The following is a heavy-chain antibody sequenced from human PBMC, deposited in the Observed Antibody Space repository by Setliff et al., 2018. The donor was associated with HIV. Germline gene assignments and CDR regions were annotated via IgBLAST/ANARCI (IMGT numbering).Heavy chain of an antibody. Sequence: SETLSLTCAVSGGSISSGGYSWSWIRQAPGKGLEWIGYIYHTGNTYYNPSLRRRVTISIDMSKNQFSLKLSSVTAADTAVYYCARVLLSGDFYFDYWGQGTMVTVSS. CDR1: GGSISSGGYS. V-gene: IGHV4-30-2*01. D-gene: IGHD2-15*01. CDR3: ARVLLSGDFYFDY. CDR2: IYHTGNT. J-gene: IGHJ4*02.